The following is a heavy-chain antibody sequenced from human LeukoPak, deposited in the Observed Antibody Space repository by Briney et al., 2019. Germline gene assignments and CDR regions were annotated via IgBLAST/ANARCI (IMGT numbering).Heavy chain of an antibody. Sequence: ASVKVPCKASGYTFNTYPVHWVRQAPGQRLEWMGWINTASGNTGYSQKIQGRVIIARDTSASTAYMELSRLRSEDTAVYYCARSDLFDYWGQGTLVIVSS. J-gene: IGHJ4*02. CDR3: ARSDLFDY. CDR1: GYTFNTYP. V-gene: IGHV1-3*04. CDR2: INTASGNT.